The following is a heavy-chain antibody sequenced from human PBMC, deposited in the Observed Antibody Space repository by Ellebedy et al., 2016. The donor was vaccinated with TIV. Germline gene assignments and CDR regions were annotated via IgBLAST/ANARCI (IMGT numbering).Heavy chain of an antibody. Sequence: GGSLRLSXAASGFTFTTYWMHWVRQAPGGGLACVSRIKSDGSSTFYADSVKGRFTISRDNAKNTLYLQMNSLRAEDTAMYFCARGYYYGMDVWGQGTTVTVSS. V-gene: IGHV3-74*01. CDR2: IKSDGSST. CDR1: GFTFTTYW. J-gene: IGHJ6*02. CDR3: ARGYYYGMDV.